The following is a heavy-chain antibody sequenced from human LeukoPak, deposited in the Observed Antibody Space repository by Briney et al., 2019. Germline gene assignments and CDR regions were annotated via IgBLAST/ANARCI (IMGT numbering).Heavy chain of an antibody. CDR1: GFACDDYA. J-gene: IGHJ6*04. D-gene: IGHD5-18*01. CDR3: ARGESGDTARLDV. Sequence: PGGSLRLSCAVSGFACDDYAMHWVRQVPGKGLEWVSGINWNSDSIGYADSVKGRFTTSRDNAKNSLYLQMNSLRAEDTAVYYCARGESGDTARLDVWGKGTTVTVSS. CDR2: INWNSDSI. V-gene: IGHV3-9*01.